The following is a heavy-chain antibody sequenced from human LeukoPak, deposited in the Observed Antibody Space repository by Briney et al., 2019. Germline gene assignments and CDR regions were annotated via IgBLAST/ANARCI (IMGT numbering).Heavy chain of an antibody. Sequence: ASVKVSCKASGYTFTSYYMHWVRQAPGQGLEWMGIINPSGGSTSYAQKFQGGVTMTRDTSTSTVYMELSSLRSEDTAVYYCARDSQIAVAGAGPTWYFDLWGRGTLVTVSS. V-gene: IGHV1-46*01. CDR2: INPSGGST. D-gene: IGHD6-19*01. CDR1: GYTFTSYY. J-gene: IGHJ2*01. CDR3: ARDSQIAVAGAGPTWYFDL.